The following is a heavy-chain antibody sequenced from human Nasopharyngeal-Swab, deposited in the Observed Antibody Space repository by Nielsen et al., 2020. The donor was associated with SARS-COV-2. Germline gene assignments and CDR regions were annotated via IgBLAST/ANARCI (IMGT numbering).Heavy chain of an antibody. V-gene: IGHV1-24*01. D-gene: IGHD3-10*01. CDR3: ARAFDYHGTSSKRWFDP. J-gene: IGHJ5*02. CDR1: GYTLTELS. CDR2: FDPEDGET. Sequence: ASVKVSCKVSGYTLTELSMHWVRQAPGKGLEWMGGFDPEDGETIYAQKFQGRVTMTEDTSTDTAYMELSSLRSEDTAVYYCARAFDYHGTSSKRWFDPWGQGTLVTVSS.